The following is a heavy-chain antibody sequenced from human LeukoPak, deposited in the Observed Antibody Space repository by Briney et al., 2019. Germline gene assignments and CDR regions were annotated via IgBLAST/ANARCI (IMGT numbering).Heavy chain of an antibody. V-gene: IGHV1-69*04. CDR2: IIPILGIA. J-gene: IGHJ4*02. CDR1: GGTFSSYA. CDR3: ARDLSYFDY. Sequence: GASVKVSCKASGGTFSSYAISWVRQAPGQGLEWMGRIIPILGIANYAQKFQGRVTITADKSMSTAYMELSSLRSEDTAVYYCARDLSYFDYWGQGTLVTVSS.